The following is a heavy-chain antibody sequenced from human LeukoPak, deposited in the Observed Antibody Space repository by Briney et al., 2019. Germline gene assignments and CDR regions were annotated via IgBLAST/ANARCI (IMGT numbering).Heavy chain of an antibody. V-gene: IGHV4-39*01. CDR2: LYYSGNT. J-gene: IGHJ4*02. D-gene: IGHD3-22*01. Sequence: SETLSLTCTVSGGSISSSRYYGGWIRQPPGKGLEWIGSLYYSGNTYYNPSLKSRVTISVDTSKNQFSLKLSSVTAADTAVYYCARHRSTYYYDSSGYQYWGQGTLVTVSS. CDR1: GGSISSSRYY. CDR3: ARHRSTYYYDSSGYQY.